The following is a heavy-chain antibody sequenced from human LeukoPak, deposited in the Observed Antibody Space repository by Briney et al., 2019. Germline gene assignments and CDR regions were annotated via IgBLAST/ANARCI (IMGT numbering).Heavy chain of an antibody. CDR2: IIPIFGTA. D-gene: IGHD3-22*01. Sequence: ASVKVSCKACGGTFSSYAISWVRQAPGQGLEWMGGIIPIFGTANYAQKFQGRVTITTDESTSTAYMELSSLRSEDTAVYYCARTPKSETYYYDSSGYSPFDYWGQGTLVTVSS. CDR3: ARTPKSETYYYDSSGYSPFDY. V-gene: IGHV1-69*05. CDR1: GGTFSSYA. J-gene: IGHJ4*02.